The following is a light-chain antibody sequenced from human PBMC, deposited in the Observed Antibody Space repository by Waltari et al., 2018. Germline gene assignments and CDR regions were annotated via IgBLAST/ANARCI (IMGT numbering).Light chain of an antibody. CDR1: SSNIGINT. Sequence: QSVLTQPPSASGTPGQRVTISCSGGSSNIGINTVNWYRQLPGTAPKLLIFDNRQRPAGVPDRFSGSKAGTSASLAISGLQSDDEADYYCAAWDDSLSGRVVFGGGTKLTVL. CDR3: AAWDDSLSGRVV. CDR2: DNR. V-gene: IGLV1-44*01. J-gene: IGLJ2*01.